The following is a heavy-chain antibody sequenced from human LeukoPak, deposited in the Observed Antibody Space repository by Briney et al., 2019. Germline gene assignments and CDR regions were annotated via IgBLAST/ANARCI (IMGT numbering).Heavy chain of an antibody. CDR2: ISYDGSNK. J-gene: IGHJ4*02. V-gene: IGHV3-30*03. D-gene: IGHD6-19*01. CDR1: GFTFSSYG. CDR3: ASRVRGGWYEGDYFDY. Sequence: GGSLRLSCAASGFTFSSYGMHWVRQAPGKGLEWVAVISYDGSNKYYADSVKGRFTISRDNSKNTLYLQMNSLRAEDTAVYYCASRVRGGWYEGDYFDYWGQGTLVTVSS.